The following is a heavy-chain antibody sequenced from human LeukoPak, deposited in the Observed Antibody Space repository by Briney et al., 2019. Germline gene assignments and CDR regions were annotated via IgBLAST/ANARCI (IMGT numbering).Heavy chain of an antibody. CDR2: IYPGDSDT. Sequence: GESLKISCKGSGYSFTSYWIGWVRQMPGKGLEWMGIIYPGDSDTRYSPSFQGQVTISADKSISTAYLQWSSLKASDTAMYYCARRAIFGVVIPQDNWFDPWGQGTLDTVSS. J-gene: IGHJ5*02. CDR1: GYSFTSYW. CDR3: ARRAIFGVVIPQDNWFDP. D-gene: IGHD3-3*01. V-gene: IGHV5-51*01.